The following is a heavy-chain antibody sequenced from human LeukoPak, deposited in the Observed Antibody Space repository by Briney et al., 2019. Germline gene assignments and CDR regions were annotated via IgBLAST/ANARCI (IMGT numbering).Heavy chain of an antibody. V-gene: IGHV1-2*02. CDR1: GYTFTDYY. Sequence: GASVKVSCKASGYTFTDYYIHWVRQAPGQGLEWMGWINPNSGGTKYAQKFQGRVTMTRDTSISTVHMELRRLKSDDTALYYRARGREPEPLAPFDPWGQGTLATVSS. D-gene: IGHD1-14*01. J-gene: IGHJ5*02. CDR3: ARGREPEPLAPFDP. CDR2: INPNSGGT.